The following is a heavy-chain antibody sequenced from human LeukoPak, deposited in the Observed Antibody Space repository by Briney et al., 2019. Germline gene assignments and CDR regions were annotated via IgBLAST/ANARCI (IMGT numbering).Heavy chain of an antibody. CDR1: GGSISSGGYY. V-gene: IGHV4-31*03. CDR2: IYYSGST. D-gene: IGHD3-9*01. J-gene: IGHJ4*02. CDR3: ARVYYDILTGYDPSFDY. Sequence: SETLSLTRTVSGGSISSGGYYWSWIRQHPGKGLEWIGYIYYSGSTYYNPSLKSRVTISVDTSKNRFSLKLSSVTAADTAVYYCARVYYDILTGYDPSFDYWGQGTLVTVSS.